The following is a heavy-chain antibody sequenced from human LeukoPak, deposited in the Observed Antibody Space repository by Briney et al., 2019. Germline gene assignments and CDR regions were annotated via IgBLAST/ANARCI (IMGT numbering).Heavy chain of an antibody. J-gene: IGHJ4*02. D-gene: IGHD6-13*01. V-gene: IGHV4-59*12. CDR3: ASLSIAAAGVYY. CDR1: GGSISSYY. CDR2: IYYSGST. Sequence: SETLSLTCTVSGGSISSYYWSWIRQPPGKGLEGVGYIYYSGSTNYNPSLKSRVTISVDTSKNQFSLKLSSVTAADTAVYYCASLSIAAAGVYYWGQGTLVTVSS.